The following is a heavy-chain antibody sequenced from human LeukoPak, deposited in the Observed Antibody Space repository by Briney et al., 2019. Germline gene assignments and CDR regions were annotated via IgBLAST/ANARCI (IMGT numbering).Heavy chain of an antibody. V-gene: IGHV3-73*01. J-gene: IGHJ6*03. Sequence: GGSLRLSCAVSGFTFSGSAMHWVRPASGKGLEWVGRIGSRADTYATTYAASVKGRFTISRDDSKNTAYLQMNNLKTEDTAVYYCLVEPTYYVDVWGKGTAVTVSS. CDR2: IGSRADTYAT. CDR1: GFTFSGSA. CDR3: LVEPTYYVDV.